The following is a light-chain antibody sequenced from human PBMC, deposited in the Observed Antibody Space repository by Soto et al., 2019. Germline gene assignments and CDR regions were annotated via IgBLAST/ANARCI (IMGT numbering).Light chain of an antibody. CDR1: SSVVGAYNY. J-gene: IGLJ1*01. V-gene: IGLV2-14*01. Sequence: QSVLAQPASVSGSPGQSITISCTGTSSVVGAYNYVSWYQQNPGKAPKLLIYDVRYRPSGVSNRFPCSKSGNTAYLIISGLQAEDEADYYCSSFTSRHTYVFGSGTKVTVL. CDR2: DVR. CDR3: SSFTSRHTYV.